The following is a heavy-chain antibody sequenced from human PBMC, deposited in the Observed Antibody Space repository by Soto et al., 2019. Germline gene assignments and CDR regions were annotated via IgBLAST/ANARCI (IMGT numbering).Heavy chain of an antibody. J-gene: IGHJ1*01. CDR1: GFSFSESG. V-gene: IGHV3-33*01. Sequence: QVQLVESGGGVVQPGKSLRLSCAASGFSFSESGMEWVRQAPGKGLEWVAPIWYDGSETYYGDAVKGRFTISRDNSKNTLYLQMSGLRAEDTAVYYCATFLAVAGTHHWGQGTLVTVSS. CDR3: ATFLAVAGTHH. D-gene: IGHD6-19*01. CDR2: IWYDGSET.